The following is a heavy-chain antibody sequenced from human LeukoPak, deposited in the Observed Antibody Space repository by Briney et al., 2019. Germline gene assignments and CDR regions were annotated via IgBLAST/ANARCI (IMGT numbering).Heavy chain of an antibody. CDR3: ARDRGYYDSSPSAFDI. V-gene: IGHV4-59*01. J-gene: IGHJ3*02. CDR1: GGSISSYY. D-gene: IGHD3-22*01. Sequence: SETLSLTCTVTGGSISSYYWSWIRQPPGKGLDWIGFIYYSGSTNYNPSLKSRVTISVDTSKNQFSLKLSSVTAADTAVYYCARDRGYYDSSPSAFDIWGQGTMVTVSS. CDR2: IYYSGST.